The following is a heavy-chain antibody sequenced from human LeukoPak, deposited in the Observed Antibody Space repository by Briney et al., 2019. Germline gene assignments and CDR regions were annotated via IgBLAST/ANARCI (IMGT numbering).Heavy chain of an antibody. Sequence: GGSLRLSCAASGFTFSSYWMSWVRQAPGKGLEWVANIKQDGSEKYYVDSVKGRFTISRDNAKNSLYLQMNSLRAEDTAVYYCAHSLPDYYDSSGSYFDYWGQGTLVTVSP. CDR3: AHSLPDYYDSSGSYFDY. CDR2: IKQDGSEK. D-gene: IGHD3-22*01. CDR1: GFTFSSYW. J-gene: IGHJ4*02. V-gene: IGHV3-7*01.